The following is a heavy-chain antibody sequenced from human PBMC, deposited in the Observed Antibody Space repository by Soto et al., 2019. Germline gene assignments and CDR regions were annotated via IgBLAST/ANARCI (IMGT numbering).Heavy chain of an antibody. D-gene: IGHD6-19*01. Sequence: SETLSLTCTVSGGSISSSSYYWGWIRQPPGKGLEWIGSIYYSGSTYYNPSLKSRVTISVDTSKNQFSLKLSSVTSLRAEDTAVYYCAKGGRQWLVTSDFNYWGQGTLVTVS. CDR3: AKGGRQWLVTSDFNY. V-gene: IGHV4-39*01. CDR2: IYYSGST. J-gene: IGHJ4*02. CDR1: GGSISSSSYY.